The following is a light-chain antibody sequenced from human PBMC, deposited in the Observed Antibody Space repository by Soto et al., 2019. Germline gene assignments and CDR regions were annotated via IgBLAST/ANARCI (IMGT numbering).Light chain of an antibody. CDR3: QSPDSNDTFQV. Sequence: SSELTQPPSVSVSPGQTARITCSGDALPKKYAYWYQQKPGQAPVLVIYKDSERPSGIPERFSGSSSGTTVTLTISGVQAEDEADYYCQSPDSNDTFQVFGGGTKLTVL. CDR1: ALPKKY. V-gene: IGLV3-25*03. CDR2: KDS. J-gene: IGLJ3*02.